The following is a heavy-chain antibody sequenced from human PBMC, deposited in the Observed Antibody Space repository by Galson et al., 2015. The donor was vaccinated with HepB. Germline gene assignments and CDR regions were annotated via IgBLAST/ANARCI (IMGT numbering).Heavy chain of an antibody. V-gene: IGHV3-48*02. CDR1: GFTFSSYS. D-gene: IGHD5-18*01. CDR3: ARAILPDTALVPLDY. Sequence: SLRLSCAASGFTFSSYSMNWVRQAPGKGLEWVSYISSSSSTIYYADSVKGRFTISRDNAKNTLYLQMSSLRDEDTAVYFCARAILPDTALVPLDYWGQGTLVTVSS. CDR2: ISSSSSTI. J-gene: IGHJ4*02.